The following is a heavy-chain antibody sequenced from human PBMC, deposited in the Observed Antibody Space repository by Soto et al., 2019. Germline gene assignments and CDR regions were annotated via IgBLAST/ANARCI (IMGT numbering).Heavy chain of an antibody. CDR3: ARHMGPDDYSNNWFDP. D-gene: IGHD4-4*01. CDR2: IYYSGST. Sequence: SETLSLTCTVSGGSISSSSYYWGWIRQPPGKGLEWIGSIYYSGSTYYNPSLKSRVTISVDTSKNQFSLKLSSVTAADTAVYYCARHMGPDDYSNNWFDPWGQGTLVTVSS. V-gene: IGHV4-39*01. J-gene: IGHJ5*02. CDR1: GGSISSSSYY.